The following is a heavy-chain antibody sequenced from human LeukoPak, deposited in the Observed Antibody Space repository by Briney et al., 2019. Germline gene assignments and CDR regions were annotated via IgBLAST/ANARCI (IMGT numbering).Heavy chain of an antibody. V-gene: IGHV3-21*01. CDR2: ISSSSSYI. CDR1: GFTFSSYS. J-gene: IGHJ4*02. CDR3: ARDLYYDILTGYFDY. D-gene: IGHD3-9*01. Sequence: GGSLRLSCAASGFTFSSYSMNWGRQAPGKGLEWVSSISSSSSYIYYADSVKGRFTISRDNAKNSLYLQMNSLRAEDTAVYYCARDLYYDILTGYFDYWGQGTLVTVSS.